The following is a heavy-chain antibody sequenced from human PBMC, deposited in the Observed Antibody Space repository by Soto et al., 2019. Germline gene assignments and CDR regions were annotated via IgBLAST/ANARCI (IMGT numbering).Heavy chain of an antibody. CDR1: GYTFTSYG. D-gene: IGHD4-17*01. CDR2: ISAYNGNT. V-gene: IGHV1-18*04. CDR3: ARELNSWDGGYYFDY. J-gene: IGHJ4*02. Sequence: ASVKVSCKASGYTFTSYGISWVRQAPGQGLEWMGWISAYNGNTNYAQKLQGRVTMTTDTSTSTAYMELRSLRSDDTAVYYCARELNSWDGGYYFDYWGQGTLVTASS.